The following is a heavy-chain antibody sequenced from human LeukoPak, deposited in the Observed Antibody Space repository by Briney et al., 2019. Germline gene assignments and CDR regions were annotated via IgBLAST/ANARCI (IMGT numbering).Heavy chain of an antibody. CDR1: GGSISSYY. CDR3: ARQRTGGVQYFAL. J-gene: IGHJ2*01. CDR2: IYYSGST. Sequence: SETLSLTCTGSGGSISSYYWSWIRQPPGKGLEWIGYIYYSGSTNYNPSLKSRVTISVDTSKNQFSLKLSSVTAADTAVYYCARQRTGGVQYFALWGRGALVSVSS. V-gene: IGHV4-59*08. D-gene: IGHD1-26*01.